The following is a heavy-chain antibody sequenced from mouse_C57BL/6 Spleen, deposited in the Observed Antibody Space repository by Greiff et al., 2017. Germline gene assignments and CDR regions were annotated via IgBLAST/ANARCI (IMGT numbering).Heavy chain of an antibody. V-gene: IGHV1-19*01. CDR3: ARGGHYDYDGGYAMDY. CDR1: GYTFTDYY. D-gene: IGHD2-4*01. J-gene: IGHJ4*01. CDR2: INPYNGGT. Sequence: VQLQQSGPVLVKPGASVKMSCKASGYTFTDYYMNWVKQSHGKSLEWIGVINPYNGGTSYNQKFKGKATLTVDKSSSTAYMELNSLTSEDSAVYYCARGGHYDYDGGYAMDYWGQGTSVTVSS.